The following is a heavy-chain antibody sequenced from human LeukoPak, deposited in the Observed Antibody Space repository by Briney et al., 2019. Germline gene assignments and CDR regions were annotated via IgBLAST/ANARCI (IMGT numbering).Heavy chain of an antibody. D-gene: IGHD5-12*01. CDR1: GYTFTGYY. J-gene: IGHJ4*02. CDR3: ARSTYSGYDTYYYFDY. V-gene: IGHV1-2*02. Sequence: ASVKVPCKASGYTFTGYYMHWVRQAPGQGLEWMGWINPNSGGTNYAQKFQGRVTMTRDTSISTAYMELSRMRSDDTAVYYCARSTYSGYDTYYYFDYWGQGTLVTVSS. CDR2: INPNSGGT.